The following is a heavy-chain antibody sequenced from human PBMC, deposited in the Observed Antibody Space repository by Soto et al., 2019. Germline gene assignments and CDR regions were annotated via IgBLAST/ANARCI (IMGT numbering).Heavy chain of an antibody. D-gene: IGHD1-26*01. CDR1: GASISSYY. CDR3: ARDQNGSPHFDY. J-gene: IGHJ4*02. Sequence: QVQLQESGPGLVMPSETLSLTCTVSGASISSYYWSWIRQPPGKGLEWVGFIFHSGSTNCNPSLKSRVTFSVDTSKNQFSLKLTSVTAADTAVYYCARDQNGSPHFDYWGQGILITVSS. CDR2: IFHSGST. V-gene: IGHV4-59*01.